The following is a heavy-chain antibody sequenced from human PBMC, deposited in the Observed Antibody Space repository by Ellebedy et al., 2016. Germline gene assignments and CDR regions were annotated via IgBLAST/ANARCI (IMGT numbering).Heavy chain of an antibody. Sequence: GESLKISCVVSGFSVSSNYMSWVRRAPGKGLEWVSLIYSGGDTDYAASVKGRFTISRDSSKNTVYLQMNSLRAEDTAVYYCAHRRPHIPVPWGRGTLVTVSS. V-gene: IGHV3-66*01. J-gene: IGHJ5*02. CDR3: AHRRPHIPVP. CDR2: IYSGGDT. CDR1: GFSVSSNY. D-gene: IGHD2-2*01.